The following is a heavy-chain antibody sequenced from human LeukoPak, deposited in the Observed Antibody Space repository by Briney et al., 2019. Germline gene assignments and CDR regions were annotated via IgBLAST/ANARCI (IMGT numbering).Heavy chain of an antibody. Sequence: SETLSLTCTVSGGSISSYYWSWIRQPPGKGLDGIGYIYYSGSTNHNPSLKSRVTISVDTSKNQFSLKLSSVTAADTAVYYCARSLDTAMDPFDYWGQGTLVTVSS. CDR2: IYYSGST. CDR1: GGSISSYY. V-gene: IGHV4-59*01. CDR3: ARSLDTAMDPFDY. D-gene: IGHD5-18*01. J-gene: IGHJ4*02.